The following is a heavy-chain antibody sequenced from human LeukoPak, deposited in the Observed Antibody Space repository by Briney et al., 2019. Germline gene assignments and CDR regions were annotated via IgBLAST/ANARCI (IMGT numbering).Heavy chain of an antibody. J-gene: IGHJ4*02. V-gene: IGHV5-51*01. Sequence: GESLKISCKGSGYSFTSYWIGWVRQMPGKGLEWMGNIYPGDSDTKYSPSFQGQVTISADKSISTAYLQWCSLKASDTAMYYCARRTVRDFDYWGQGTLVTVSS. CDR1: GYSFTSYW. D-gene: IGHD4-17*01. CDR2: IYPGDSDT. CDR3: ARRTVRDFDY.